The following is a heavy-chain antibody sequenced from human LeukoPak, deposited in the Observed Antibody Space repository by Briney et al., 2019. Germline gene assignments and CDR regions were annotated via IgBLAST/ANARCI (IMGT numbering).Heavy chain of an antibody. J-gene: IGHJ4*02. V-gene: IGHV1-69*13. D-gene: IGHD1-26*01. CDR1: GGTFSSYA. CDR2: IIPIFGTA. CDR3: ATPIGELLPIV. Sequence: ASVKVSCKASGGTFSSYAISWARQAPGQGLEWMGGIIPIFGTANYAQKFQGRVTITADESTSTAYMELSSLRSEDTAVYYCATPIGELLPIVWGQGTLVTVSS.